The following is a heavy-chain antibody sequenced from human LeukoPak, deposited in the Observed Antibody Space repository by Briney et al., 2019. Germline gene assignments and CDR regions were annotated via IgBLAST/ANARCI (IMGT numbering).Heavy chain of an antibody. CDR1: GFTFSSYA. V-gene: IGHV3-30*07. D-gene: IGHD3-22*01. Sequence: PGGSLRLSCAASGFTFSSYAMHWVRQAPGKGLEWVAVISYDGSNKYYADSVKGRFTISRDNSKNTLYLQMNSLRAEDTAVYYCARDLSDSSGYYGWFDPWGQGTLVTVSS. J-gene: IGHJ5*02. CDR3: ARDLSDSSGYYGWFDP. CDR2: ISYDGSNK.